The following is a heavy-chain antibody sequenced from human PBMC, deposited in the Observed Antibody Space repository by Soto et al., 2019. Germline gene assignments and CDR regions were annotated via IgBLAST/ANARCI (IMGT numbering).Heavy chain of an antibody. J-gene: IGHJ5*02. Sequence: PSETLSLTCAVYGGSFSGYYWSWIRQPPGKGLEWIGEINHSGSTNYNPSLKSRVTISVDTSKNQISLKLSSVTAADTAVYYCARRKNLDSSGYNWFDPWGQGTLVTVSS. CDR1: GGSFSGYY. D-gene: IGHD3-22*01. V-gene: IGHV4-34*01. CDR3: ARRKNLDSSGYNWFDP. CDR2: INHSGST.